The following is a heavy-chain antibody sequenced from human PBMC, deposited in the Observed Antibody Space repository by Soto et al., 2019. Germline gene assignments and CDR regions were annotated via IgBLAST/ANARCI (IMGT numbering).Heavy chain of an antibody. CDR2: IIPIFGTA. J-gene: IGHJ4*02. D-gene: IGHD3-10*01. Sequence: SVKVSCKASGGTFSSYAISWVRQAPGQGLEWMGGIIPIFGTANYAQKFQGRVTITADESTSKAYMELSSLRSEDTAVYYCARDGGEYASGGFDYWGQGTLVTVSA. CDR3: ARDGGEYASGGFDY. CDR1: GGTFSSYA. V-gene: IGHV1-69*13.